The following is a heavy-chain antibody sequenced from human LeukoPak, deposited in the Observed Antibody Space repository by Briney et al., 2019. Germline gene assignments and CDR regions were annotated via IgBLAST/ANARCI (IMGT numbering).Heavy chain of an antibody. CDR3: AREGQQLGFDY. Sequence: GGSLRLSCAASGFTVSSNYMSWVRQAPGKGLEWVSVIYSGGSTYYADSVKGRFTISRDNSKNTLYLQMNSLRAEDTAVYYSAREGQQLGFDYWGQGTLVTVSS. CDR2: IYSGGST. V-gene: IGHV3-53*01. D-gene: IGHD6-13*01. CDR1: GFTVSSNY. J-gene: IGHJ4*02.